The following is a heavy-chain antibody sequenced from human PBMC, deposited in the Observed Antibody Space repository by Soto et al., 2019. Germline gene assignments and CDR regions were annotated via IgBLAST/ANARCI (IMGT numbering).Heavy chain of an antibody. Sequence: PSQTRFLTCPVYGGSFRGYSWSRIRQPPGKGLEWIGALNHSGSTNSNPSLNSRVTISVDTSKKQFSLKLSSVTAEDTAVDYGSRGYVLPFDPWGQEILATDYS. V-gene: IGHV4-34*01. CDR2: LNHSGST. CDR3: SRGYVLPFDP. D-gene: IGHD3-16*01. CDR1: GGSFRGYS. J-gene: IGHJ5*02.